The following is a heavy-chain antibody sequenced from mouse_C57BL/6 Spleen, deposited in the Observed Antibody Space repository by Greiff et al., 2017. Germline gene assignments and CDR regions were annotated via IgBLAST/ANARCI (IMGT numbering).Heavy chain of an antibody. Sequence: DVQLQESGAELVRPGASVKLSCTASGFNIKDAYMHWVKQRPEQGLEWIGWIDPENGDTEYASKFQGKATITADTSSNTAYLQLSSLTSEDTAVYYCTRYYGSSYMNYWGQGTTLTVSS. CDR2: IDPENGDT. J-gene: IGHJ2*01. CDR3: TRYYGSSYMNY. D-gene: IGHD1-1*01. V-gene: IGHV14-4*01. CDR1: GFNIKDAY.